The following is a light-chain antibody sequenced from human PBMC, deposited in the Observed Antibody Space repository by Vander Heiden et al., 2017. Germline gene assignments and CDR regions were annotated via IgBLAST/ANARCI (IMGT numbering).Light chain of an antibody. CDR1: QGISRW. V-gene: IGKV1-12*02. Sequence: DIQMTQSPSSVSASVGDRVTITCRASQGISRWLAWYQEKPGQAPNLLIYDAPTLQTGVPPRFSSSGSETDFTLTISSLQPEDFATYYCQQANSFPFTFGGGTKVEI. J-gene: IGKJ4*01. CDR2: DAP. CDR3: QQANSFPFT.